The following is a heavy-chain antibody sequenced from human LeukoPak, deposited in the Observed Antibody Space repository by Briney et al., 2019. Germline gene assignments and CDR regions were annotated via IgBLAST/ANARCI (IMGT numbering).Heavy chain of an antibody. Sequence: PGGSLRLSCGASGFSFSGFSMNWLRQAPGKGLEWISYITTSATTIYYADSVKGRFTISRDNAKNSLYLQMNSLRAEDTAVYYCARGTYSSFDYWGQGTLVTVSS. CDR2: ITTSATTI. D-gene: IGHD1-26*01. J-gene: IGHJ4*02. V-gene: IGHV3-48*01. CDR3: ARGTYSSFDY. CDR1: GFSFSGFS.